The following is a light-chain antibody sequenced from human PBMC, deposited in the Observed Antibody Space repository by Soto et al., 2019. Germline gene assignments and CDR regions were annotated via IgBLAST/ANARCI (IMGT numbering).Light chain of an antibody. CDR1: QSVSNNF. CDR2: GAS. V-gene: IGKV3-20*01. Sequence: EIVLTQSPRTLSLSPGERAALSCRASQSVSNNFLAWYQQKPGQAPRLLIYGASIRATGIPDRFSGSGSGADFTLTISGLEPEDFAVYYWQQYGTSPATFGGGTKVDIK. J-gene: IGKJ4*01. CDR3: QQYGTSPAT.